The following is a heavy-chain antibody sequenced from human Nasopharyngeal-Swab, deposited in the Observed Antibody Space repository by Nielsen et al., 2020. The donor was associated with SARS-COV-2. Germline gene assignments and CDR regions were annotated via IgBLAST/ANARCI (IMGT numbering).Heavy chain of an antibody. Sequence: GESLKISCAASGFTFSSYAMSWVRQAPGKGLEWVSAISGSGGSTYYADSVKGRFTISRGNSKNTLYLQMNSLRAEDTAVYFCAREGRDGAVSSWGQGTLVTVSS. D-gene: IGHD5-24*01. V-gene: IGHV3-23*01. CDR2: ISGSGGST. CDR1: GFTFSSYA. J-gene: IGHJ5*02. CDR3: AREGRDGAVSS.